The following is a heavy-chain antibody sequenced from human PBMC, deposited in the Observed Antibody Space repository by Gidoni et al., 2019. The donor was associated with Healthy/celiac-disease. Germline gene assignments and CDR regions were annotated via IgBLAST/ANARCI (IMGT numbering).Heavy chain of an antibody. Sequence: QVQLQESGTGLVKPSETLSLTSTVSGDTISSYYWSWIRKPAGKGLEWIGRIYTSGSTNYNRALKSRVTMSVDTFKNQFSLKLSSVTAADTAVYYCARDATYYKNFDYWGQGTLVTVSS. J-gene: IGHJ4*02. CDR3: ARDATYYKNFDY. CDR2: IYTSGST. D-gene: IGHD3-10*01. CDR1: GDTISSYY. V-gene: IGHV4-4*07.